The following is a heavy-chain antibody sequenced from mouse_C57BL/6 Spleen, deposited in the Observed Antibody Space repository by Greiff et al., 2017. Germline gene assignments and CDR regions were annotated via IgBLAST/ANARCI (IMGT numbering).Heavy chain of an antibody. CDR3: APGDYYGSSHFAY. Sequence: QVQLQQSGAELAKPGASVKLSCKASGYTFTSYWMHWVNQRPGQGLEWIGYINPSSGYTKYNQKFKDKATLTADKSSSTAYMQLSSLTYEDSAVYYCAPGDYYGSSHFAYWGQGTLVTVSA. CDR2: INPSSGYT. J-gene: IGHJ3*01. D-gene: IGHD1-1*01. V-gene: IGHV1-7*01. CDR1: GYTFTSYW.